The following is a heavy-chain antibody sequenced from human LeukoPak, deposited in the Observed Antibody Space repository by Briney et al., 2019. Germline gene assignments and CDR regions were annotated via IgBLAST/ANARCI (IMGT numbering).Heavy chain of an antibody. CDR3: ARGLRDEERHYGYYYMDV. D-gene: IGHD3-22*01. CDR2: IYYSGST. CDR1: GGSISSGGYY. J-gene: IGHJ6*03. Sequence: PSETLSFTCTVSGGSISSGGYYWSWIRQHPRKGLEWIGYIYYSGSTYYNPSLKSRVTISVDTSKNQFSLKLSSVTAADTAVYYCARGLRDEERHYGYYYMDVWGKGTTVTVSS. V-gene: IGHV4-31*03.